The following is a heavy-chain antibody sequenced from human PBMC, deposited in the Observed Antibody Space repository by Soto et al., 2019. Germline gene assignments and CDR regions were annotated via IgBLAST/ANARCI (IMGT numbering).Heavy chain of an antibody. D-gene: IGHD2-2*01. CDR1: GFTFSSYA. V-gene: IGHV3-23*01. Sequence: PGGSLRLSCAASGFTFSSYAMSWVRQAPGKGLEWVSAISGSGGSTYYADSVKGRFTISRDNSKNTLYLQMNSLRAEDTAVYYCAKGRISIVVVPAAMQVGDWFDPWGQGTLVTVSS. CDR2: ISGSGGST. CDR3: AKGRISIVVVPAAMQVGDWFDP. J-gene: IGHJ5*02.